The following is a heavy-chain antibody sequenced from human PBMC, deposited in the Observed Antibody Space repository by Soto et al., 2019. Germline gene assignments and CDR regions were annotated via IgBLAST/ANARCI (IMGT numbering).Heavy chain of an antibody. Sequence: PSETLSLTCAVYGGSFSGYYWSWIRQPPGKGLEWIGEINHSGSTNYNPSLKSRVTISVDTSKNRFSLKLSSVTAADTAVYYCERGGVVVAATSRPHRPFAPWGQGTLVTVSS. CDR1: GGSFSGYY. J-gene: IGHJ5*02. D-gene: IGHD2-15*01. CDR2: INHSGST. V-gene: IGHV4-34*01. CDR3: ERGGVVVAATSRPHRPFAP.